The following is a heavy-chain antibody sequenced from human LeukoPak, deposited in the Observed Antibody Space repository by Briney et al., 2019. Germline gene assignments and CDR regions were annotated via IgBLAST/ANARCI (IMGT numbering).Heavy chain of an antibody. CDR1: GFIFSAYS. V-gene: IGHV3-21*01. CDR2: ISGDSNHI. D-gene: IGHD5-24*01. J-gene: IGHJ4*02. Sequence: NTGGSLRLSCAAYGFIFSAYSMNWVRQAPGKGLEWVSSISGDSNHIIYADSVKGRFTVSRDNAKNSVFLQMNSLRVDDMAMYYCARFETIVMASLDYWGQGTLVTVSS. CDR3: ARFETIVMASLDY.